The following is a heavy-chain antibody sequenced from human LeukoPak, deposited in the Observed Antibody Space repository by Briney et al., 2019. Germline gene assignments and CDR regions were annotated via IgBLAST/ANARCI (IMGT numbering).Heavy chain of an antibody. D-gene: IGHD1-26*01. Sequence: ASVKVSCKASGYTFTSYGISWVRQAPGQGLEWMGWISAYNGNTNYAQKLQGRVTMTTDTSTSTAYMELRSLRSDDTAVYYCARDALGRTRGYYYYMDVWGKGTTVTASS. CDR3: ARDALGRTRGYYYYMDV. J-gene: IGHJ6*03. CDR2: ISAYNGNT. V-gene: IGHV1-18*01. CDR1: GYTFTSYG.